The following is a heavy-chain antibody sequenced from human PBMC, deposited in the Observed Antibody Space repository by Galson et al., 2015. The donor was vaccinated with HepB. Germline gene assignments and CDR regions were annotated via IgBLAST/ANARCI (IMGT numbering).Heavy chain of an antibody. V-gene: IGHV3-21*01. J-gene: IGHJ6*03. CDR2: ISATNRYI. Sequence: SLRLSCAASGFTFRTYSLNWVRQAPGKGLEWVSSISATNRYIYYADSVKGRFTISRDNAKNSLYLQMNSLRAEDTALYYCARLPAANIYYYYYMDVGGKGTTVTVSS. CDR1: GFTFRTYS. CDR3: ARLPAANIYYYYYMDV. D-gene: IGHD2-2*01.